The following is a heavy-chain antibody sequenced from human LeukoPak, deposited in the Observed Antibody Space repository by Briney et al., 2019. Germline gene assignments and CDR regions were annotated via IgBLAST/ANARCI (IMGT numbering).Heavy chain of an antibody. J-gene: IGHJ3*02. CDR3: ASPVGQQPGAFDI. V-gene: IGHV1-2*02. CDR1: GYTFTGYY. CDR2: INPNSGGT. Sequence: GASVKVSCKASGYTFTGYYMHWVRQAPGQGLEWMGWINPNSGGTDYAQKFQGRVTMTRDTSISTAYMELSRLRSDDTAVYYCASPVGQQPGAFDIWGQGTMVTVSS. D-gene: IGHD6-13*01.